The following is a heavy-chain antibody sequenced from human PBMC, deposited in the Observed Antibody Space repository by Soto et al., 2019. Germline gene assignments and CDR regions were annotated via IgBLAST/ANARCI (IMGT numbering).Heavy chain of an antibody. CDR2: IYYSGST. CDR3: ARGRGRYYDSSGNDY. Sequence: SETLSLTCTVSGGSISSGDYYWSWIRQPPGKGPEWIGYIYYSGSTYYNPSLKSRVTISVDTSKNQFSLKLSSVTAADTAVYYCARGRGRYYDSSGNDYWGQGTLVTVSS. CDR1: GGSISSGDYY. J-gene: IGHJ4*02. V-gene: IGHV4-30-4*01. D-gene: IGHD3-22*01.